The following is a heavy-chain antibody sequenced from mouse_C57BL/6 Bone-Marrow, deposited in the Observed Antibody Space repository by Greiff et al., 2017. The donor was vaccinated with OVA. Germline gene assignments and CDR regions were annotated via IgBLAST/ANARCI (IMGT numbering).Heavy chain of an antibody. CDR1: GYTFTSYW. Sequence: VQLQQPGAELVRPGTSVKLSCKASGYTFTSYWMHWVKQRPGQGLEWIGVIDPSDSYTNYNQKFKGKATLTVDTSSSTASMQLSSLTSEDSAFYYYARNYYDYDGFAYWGQGTTLTVSS. D-gene: IGHD2-4*01. J-gene: IGHJ2*01. V-gene: IGHV1-59*01. CDR2: IDPSDSYT. CDR3: ARNYYDYDGFAY.